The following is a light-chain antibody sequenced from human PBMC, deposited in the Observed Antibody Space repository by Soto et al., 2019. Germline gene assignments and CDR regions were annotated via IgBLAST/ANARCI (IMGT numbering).Light chain of an antibody. CDR1: QSVSSSN. Sequence: EIVLTQSPGTLSLSPGERAALSFRASQSVSSSNLGWYHQKPSQAPRLLIYGASSRATGIPDRFSGSGSGTDFTLTISRLEPEDFAVYYCQQYGSSPVTFGQGTKVDIK. J-gene: IGKJ1*01. CDR3: QQYGSSPVT. CDR2: GAS. V-gene: IGKV3-20*01.